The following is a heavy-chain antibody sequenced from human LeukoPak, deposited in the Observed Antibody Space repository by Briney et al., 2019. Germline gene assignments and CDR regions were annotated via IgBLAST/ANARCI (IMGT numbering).Heavy chain of an antibody. Sequence: ASVKVSCKASGYTFTSYGIIWVRQAPGQRLEWMGWINAYNGNTNYAQKLQGRVTMTTDTYTSTAYMELRSLRSDDTAVYYCARGLGEGFGELFHYYYMDVWGKGTTVTISS. CDR2: INAYNGNT. D-gene: IGHD3-10*01. V-gene: IGHV1-18*01. CDR3: ARGLGEGFGELFHYYYMDV. CDR1: GYTFTSYG. J-gene: IGHJ6*03.